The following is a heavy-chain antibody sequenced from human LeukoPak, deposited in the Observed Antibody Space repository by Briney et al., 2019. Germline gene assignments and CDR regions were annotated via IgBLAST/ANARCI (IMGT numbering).Heavy chain of an antibody. CDR2: ISSSSYI. CDR3: ARLLERRLGYYGMDV. D-gene: IGHD1-1*01. CDR1: GFTFSSYS. Sequence: GGSLRLSCAASGFTFSSYSMNWVRQAPGKGLEWVSSISSSSYIYYADSVKGRFTISRDNAKNSLYLQMNSLRAEDTAVYYCARLLERRLGYYGMDVWGQGTTVTVSS. V-gene: IGHV3-21*01. J-gene: IGHJ6*02.